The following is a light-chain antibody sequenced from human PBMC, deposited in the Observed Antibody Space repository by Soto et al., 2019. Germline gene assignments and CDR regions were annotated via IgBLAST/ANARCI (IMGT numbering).Light chain of an antibody. CDR3: SSYTSTMPLV. Sequence: QSVLTQPASVSGSPGQSITISCTGTSSDVGGYNYVSWYQQQPGKAPKLMIYDVTNRPSGVSNRFSGSKSGNTASLTISGLQAEDEADYYCSSYTSTMPLVFGGGTKVTVL. CDR2: DVT. J-gene: IGLJ3*02. V-gene: IGLV2-14*01. CDR1: SSDVGGYNY.